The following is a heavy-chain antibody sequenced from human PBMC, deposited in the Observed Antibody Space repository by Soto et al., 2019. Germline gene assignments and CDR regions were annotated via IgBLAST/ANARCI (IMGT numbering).Heavy chain of an antibody. J-gene: IGHJ4*02. CDR1: GYTFTNYG. Sequence: QVQLVQSGAEVKKPGASVKVSCKASGYTFTNYGISWVRQAPGQGLEWVGWISAYSGNTNYAQKLLGRVTMTTDTSPSTAYMDLRSLRPEDTAVYYCARARSYGDYADYWGQGTLVTVSS. D-gene: IGHD4-17*01. CDR3: ARARSYGDYADY. CDR2: ISAYSGNT. V-gene: IGHV1-18*01.